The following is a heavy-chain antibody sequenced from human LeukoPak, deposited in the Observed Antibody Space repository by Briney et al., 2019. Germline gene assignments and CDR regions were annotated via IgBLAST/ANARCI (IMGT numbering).Heavy chain of an antibody. D-gene: IGHD5-24*01. Sequence: GGSLRLSCAASGFTFSSYAMHWVRQAPGKGQEWVAVISYDGSNKYYADSVKGRLTISRDNSKNTLYLQMNSLRAEDTAVYYCARGGGLGWLQVSYYFDYWGQGTLVTVSS. CDR1: GFTFSSYA. CDR2: ISYDGSNK. V-gene: IGHV3-30-3*01. J-gene: IGHJ4*02. CDR3: ARGGGLGWLQVSYYFDY.